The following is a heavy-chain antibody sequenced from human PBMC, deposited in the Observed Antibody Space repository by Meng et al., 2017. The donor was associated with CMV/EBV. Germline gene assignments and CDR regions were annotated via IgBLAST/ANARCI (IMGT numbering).Heavy chain of an antibody. Sequence: GESLKISCAASGFDFSNHIMNWVRQAPGKGLEWVSVIYSGGSTYYPDSVKGRFTISRDNSKNTLYLQMNSLRAEDTAVYYCARVATMVRGVIDYWGQGTLVTVSS. CDR1: GFDFSNHI. J-gene: IGHJ4*02. CDR2: IYSGGST. CDR3: ARVATMVRGVIDY. D-gene: IGHD3-10*01. V-gene: IGHV3-53*01.